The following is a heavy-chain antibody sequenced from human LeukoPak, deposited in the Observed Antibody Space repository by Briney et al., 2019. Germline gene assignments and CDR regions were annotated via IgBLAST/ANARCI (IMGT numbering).Heavy chain of an antibody. J-gene: IGHJ4*02. V-gene: IGHV3-23*01. Sequence: PGGSLRLSCAASGFTFSAYAMSWVRQAPGEGLEWVSSISGGVGSYYAVAVKGRFTISRDNSKNTLYLQMNSLRAEDTAVYYCAKHILGHCAGGNCPYYFDYWGQGTLVTVSS. CDR2: ISGGVGS. D-gene: IGHD2-8*02. CDR1: GFTFSAYA. CDR3: AKHILGHCAGGNCPYYFDY.